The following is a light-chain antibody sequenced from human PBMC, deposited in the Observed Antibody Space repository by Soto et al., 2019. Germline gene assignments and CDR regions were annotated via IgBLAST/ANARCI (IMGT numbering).Light chain of an antibody. CDR2: ETT. V-gene: IGLV2-23*01. Sequence: QSVLTQPASVSGSPGQSIIISCTGTSTDIGNYNLVSWYKQPPGKAPKLIIYETTRRPSGVSNRFSGSKSGNTASLTISGLQAEDEADYYCCSYEGRSTYAVFGGGTEVTVL. J-gene: IGLJ2*01. CDR1: STDIGNYNL. CDR3: CSYEGRSTYAV.